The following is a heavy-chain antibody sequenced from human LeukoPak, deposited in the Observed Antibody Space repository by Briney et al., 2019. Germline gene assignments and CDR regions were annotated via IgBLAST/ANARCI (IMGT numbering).Heavy chain of an antibody. Sequence: SETLSLTCAVYGGSFSDYYWTWIRHPPGKGLEWIGEINHSGSTNYNPSLKGRVTMSVDTSKNQFSLKLSSVTAADTAVYHCARSFDYDSRGYYLNYWGQGTLITVSS. V-gene: IGHV4-34*01. D-gene: IGHD3-22*01. CDR2: INHSGST. CDR1: GGSFSDYY. J-gene: IGHJ4*02. CDR3: ARSFDYDSRGYYLNY.